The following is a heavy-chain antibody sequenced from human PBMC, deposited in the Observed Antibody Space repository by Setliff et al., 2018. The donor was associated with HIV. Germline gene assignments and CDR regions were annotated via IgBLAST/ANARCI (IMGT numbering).Heavy chain of an antibody. D-gene: IGHD6-6*01. V-gene: IGHV4-4*08. CDR1: GGSISSYY. J-gene: IGHJ5*02. CDR3: ARASRYSSSINWFDP. Sequence: LSLTCTVSGGSISSYYWSWIRQPPGKGLEWIGYIYTSGSTNYNPSLKSRVTISVDTSKNQFSLKLSSVTAADTAVYYCARASRYSSSINWFDPWGQGTLVT. CDR2: IYTSGST.